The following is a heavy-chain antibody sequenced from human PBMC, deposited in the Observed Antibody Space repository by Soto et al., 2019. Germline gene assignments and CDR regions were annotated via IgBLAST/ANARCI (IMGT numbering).Heavy chain of an antibody. J-gene: IGHJ4*02. CDR3: ARATVGASDFGFGS. D-gene: IGHD1-26*01. Sequence: EVKLVESGGGLVQPGWSLRLSCAASGFTVSDYYMTWVRQAPGKGLEWVSLLYSGGSTIYADSVKGRVTISRDSSKNTLYLQMNSLRVEDTAVYYCARATVGASDFGFGSWGQGTRVTVSS. CDR1: GFTVSDYY. V-gene: IGHV3-53*01. CDR2: LYSGGST.